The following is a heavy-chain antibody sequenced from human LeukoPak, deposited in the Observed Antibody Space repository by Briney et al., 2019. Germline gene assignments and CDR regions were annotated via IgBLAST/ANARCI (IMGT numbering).Heavy chain of an antibody. Sequence: SETLSLTCTVSGGSISSGSYYWSWIRQPAGKGLEWIGRIYTSGSTNYNPSLKSRVTISVDTSKNHLSLRLTAVTAADTAVYYCARRPASRLTFDYWGHGTLVTVSS. D-gene: IGHD2-2*01. V-gene: IGHV4-61*02. CDR3: ARRPASRLTFDY. CDR2: IYTSGST. J-gene: IGHJ4*01. CDR1: GGSISSGSYY.